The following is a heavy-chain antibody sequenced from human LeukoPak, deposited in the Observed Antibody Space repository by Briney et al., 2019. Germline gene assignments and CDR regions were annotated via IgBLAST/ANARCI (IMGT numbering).Heavy chain of an antibody. CDR3: AREVELLLFYDY. CDR1: GDSVSSNSAA. J-gene: IGHJ4*02. D-gene: IGHD2-21*02. V-gene: IGHV6-1*01. CDR2: TYYRSKWYN. Sequence: SQTLSLTCAIFGDSVSSNSAAWNWVRQSPSRGLEWLGSTYYRSKWYNDYAVSVKSRITLNPDTSKNQFSLQLNSVTPEDTAVYYCAREVELLLFYDYWGQGTLVTVSS.